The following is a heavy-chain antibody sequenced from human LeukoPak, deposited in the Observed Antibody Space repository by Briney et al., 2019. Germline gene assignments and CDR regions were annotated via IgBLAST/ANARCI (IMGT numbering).Heavy chain of an antibody. CDR1: GFTFTSYA. D-gene: IGHD4-11*01. J-gene: IGHJ4*02. CDR3: AKDMVTTDTPYDY. Sequence: GGSLRLSCAASGFTFTSYAMTWVRQAPGKGLEWVSSISASGITTYYADSVKGRFTISRDNPQNTLFLQMNSLRAEDTAVYYCAKDMVTTDTPYDYWGQGTLVTVSS. CDR2: ISASGITT. V-gene: IGHV3-23*01.